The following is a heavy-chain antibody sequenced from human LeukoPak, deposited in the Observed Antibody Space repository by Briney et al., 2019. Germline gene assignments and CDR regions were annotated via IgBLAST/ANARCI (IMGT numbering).Heavy chain of an antibody. CDR3: ARENVVVPAADYGMDV. V-gene: IGHV3-74*01. CDR1: GFTFSSYY. J-gene: IGHJ6*02. Sequence: PGGSLRLSCAASGFTFSSYYMHWVRQAPGKGLVWVSRINSDGRSTSYADSVKGRFTISRDNAKNTLYLQMNSLRAEDTAVYYCARENVVVPAADYGMDVWGQGTTVTVSS. CDR2: INSDGRST. D-gene: IGHD2-2*01.